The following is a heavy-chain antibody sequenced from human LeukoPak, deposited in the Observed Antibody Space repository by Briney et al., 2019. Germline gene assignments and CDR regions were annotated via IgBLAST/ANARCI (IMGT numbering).Heavy chain of an antibody. CDR2: MNPNSGNT. CDR1: AYTFTSYD. V-gene: IGHV1-8*01. CDR3: ARVREVWWNPHDAFDI. J-gene: IGHJ3*02. Sequence: ASVKVSCKASAYTFTSYDINWVRQATGQGLEWMGWMNPNSGNTGYAQKFQCRVTMTRNTSISTAYMELSSLTSEDTAVYYCARVREVWWNPHDAFDIWGQGTRVTVSS. D-gene: IGHD2-21*01.